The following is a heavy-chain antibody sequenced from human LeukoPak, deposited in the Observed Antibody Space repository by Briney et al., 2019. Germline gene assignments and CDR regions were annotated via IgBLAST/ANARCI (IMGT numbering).Heavy chain of an antibody. D-gene: IGHD2-21*02. Sequence: SETLSLTCAVYGGSFSGYYWSWIRQPPGKGLEWIGEINHSGSTNYNPSLKSRVTISVDTSKNQFSLKLSSVTAADTAVYYCARTAGKHIVVVTAIDYWGQGTLVTVSS. J-gene: IGHJ4*02. CDR2: INHSGST. V-gene: IGHV4-34*01. CDR1: GGSFSGYY. CDR3: ARTAGKHIVVVTAIDY.